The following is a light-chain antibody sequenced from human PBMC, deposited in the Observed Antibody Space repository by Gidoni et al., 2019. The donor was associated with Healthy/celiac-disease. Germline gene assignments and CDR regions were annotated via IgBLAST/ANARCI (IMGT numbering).Light chain of an antibody. Sequence: EIVLTQSPATLSLSPGERVTLSCRASQSVSSYLAWYQQKPGQVPRHLIYDASNRATGIPARFSGSGSGTDFTLTISSLGPEDFAVYYCQQRSNWLTFGGGTKVEIK. CDR1: QSVSSY. V-gene: IGKV3-11*01. J-gene: IGKJ4*01. CDR2: DAS. CDR3: QQRSNWLT.